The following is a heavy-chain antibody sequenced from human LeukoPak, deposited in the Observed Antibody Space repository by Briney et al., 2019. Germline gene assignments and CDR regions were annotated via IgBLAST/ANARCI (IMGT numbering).Heavy chain of an antibody. D-gene: IGHD3-10*01. CDR3: ARHRYGSGSYSGY. J-gene: IGHJ4*02. V-gene: IGHV4-59*05. Sequence: SETLSLTCTVSGDSISSYYWSWIRQPPGKGLEWIGSIYYSGSTYYNPSLKSRVTISVDTSKNQFSLKLSSVTAADTAVYYCARHRYGSGSYSGYWGQGALVTVSS. CDR1: GDSISSYY. CDR2: IYYSGST.